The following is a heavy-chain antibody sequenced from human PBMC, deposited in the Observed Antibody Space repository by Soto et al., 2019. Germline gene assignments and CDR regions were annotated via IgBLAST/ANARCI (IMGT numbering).Heavy chain of an antibody. V-gene: IGHV3-33*01. J-gene: IGHJ4*02. D-gene: IGHD3-16*01. CDR3: ARVGGSYYFDH. Sequence: ASGGGVVQPGRSLRLSCAASGFTFSSYGMHWVRQAPGKGLEWVAVLWSYWSTGTNEYYADSVKGRFTISRDNSKNMLYLQMNSLRGEDTAVYYCARVGGSYYFDHWGQGTLVTVSS. CDR2: LWSYWSTGTNE. CDR1: GFTFSSYG.